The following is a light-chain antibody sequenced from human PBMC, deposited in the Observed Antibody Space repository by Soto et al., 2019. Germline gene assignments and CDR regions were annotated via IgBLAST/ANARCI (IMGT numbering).Light chain of an antibody. CDR2: EDN. V-gene: IGLV2-23*01. Sequence: QSALTQPASVSGSPGQSITISCTGTSSDVGSYNLVSWYQQHPGKAPKLMIYEDNKRPSGVSNRFSGSKSGNTASLTISGLQAEDESDYYCSSYAGSNTFIFGGGTKLTVL. J-gene: IGLJ2*01. CDR3: SSYAGSNTFI. CDR1: SSDVGSYNL.